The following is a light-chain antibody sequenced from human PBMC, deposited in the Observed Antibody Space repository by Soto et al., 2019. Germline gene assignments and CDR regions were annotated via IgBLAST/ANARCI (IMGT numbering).Light chain of an antibody. J-gene: IGKJ1*01. V-gene: IGKV3-20*01. Sequence: VLKRAAGAMCLAPGGRATLSYRASQSVRSSYLAWYQQKPGQAPRLLIYGASSRATGIPDRFSGSGSGTDFTLTISRLEPQALAVYYCPQYGSSPRPSAQGTKVDIK. CDR2: GAS. CDR1: QSVRSSY. CDR3: PQYGSSPRP.